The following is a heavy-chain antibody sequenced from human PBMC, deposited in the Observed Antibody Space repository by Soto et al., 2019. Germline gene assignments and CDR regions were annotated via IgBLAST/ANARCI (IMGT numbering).Heavy chain of an antibody. CDR1: GGTFRNYA. CDR3: ARALDSGPLPDAFDI. V-gene: IGHV1-69*01. D-gene: IGHD6-19*01. CDR2: IIPMFGTA. Sequence: QVQLVQSGAEVKKPGSSVRVSCKTSGGTFRNYAVIWVRQAPGQGLECMGGIIPMFGTANYAQKFQGRVTITADESTSTAYMELTSVRSEDTAVDFCARALDSGPLPDAFDIWGQGTMVTVSS. J-gene: IGHJ3*02.